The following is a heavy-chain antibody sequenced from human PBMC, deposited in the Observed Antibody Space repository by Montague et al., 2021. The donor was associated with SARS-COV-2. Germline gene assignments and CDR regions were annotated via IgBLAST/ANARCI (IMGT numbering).Heavy chain of an antibody. D-gene: IGHD6-13*01. CDR1: GGSFSGYY. CDR2: TNHSGST. CDR3: ARGPHSSSWHYYYYYGMDV. V-gene: IGHV4-34*01. J-gene: IGHJ6*02. Sequence: SETLSLTCAVYGGSFSGYYWSWIRQPPGKGLEWIGETNHSGSTNYNPSLKSRVTISVDTSKNQFSLKLSSVTAADTAVYYCARGPHSSSWHYYYYYGMDVWGQGTTATVSS.